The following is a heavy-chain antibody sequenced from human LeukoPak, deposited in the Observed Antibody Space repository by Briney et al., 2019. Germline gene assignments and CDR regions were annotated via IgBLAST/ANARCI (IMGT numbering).Heavy chain of an antibody. Sequence: ASVKVSCKASGYTFTSYGISWVRQAPGQRLKWMGWISAYNGNTNYEQKLQGRVTMTTDKSTSTAYMEVRSLRSDDTAVYYCARELRIVGATQYYYYMDVWGKGTTVTVSS. D-gene: IGHD1-26*01. CDR3: ARELRIVGATQYYYYMDV. CDR1: GYTFTSYG. J-gene: IGHJ6*03. V-gene: IGHV1-18*01. CDR2: ISAYNGNT.